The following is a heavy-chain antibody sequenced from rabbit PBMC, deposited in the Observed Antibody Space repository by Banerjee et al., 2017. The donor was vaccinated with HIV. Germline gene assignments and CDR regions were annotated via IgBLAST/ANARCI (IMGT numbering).Heavy chain of an antibody. CDR3: ARGGYVSYAYAAYAYIDWLDL. CDR1: GFDLSSGYY. J-gene: IGHJ5*01. CDR2: IDAGSSGST. Sequence: QEQLEESGGGLVKPGASLTLTCTASGFDLSSGYYMCWVRQAPGKGLAWIACIDAGSSGSTYYASWVNGRFTISSDNAQNTVDLQMNSLTAADTATYFCARGGYVSYAYAAYAYIDWLDLWGPGTLVTV. D-gene: IGHD6-1*01. V-gene: IGHV1S45*01.